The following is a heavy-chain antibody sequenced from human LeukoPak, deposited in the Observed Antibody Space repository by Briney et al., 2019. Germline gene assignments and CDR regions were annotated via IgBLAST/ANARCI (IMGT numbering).Heavy chain of an antibody. Sequence: GESLKISCKGSGYSFTSYWIGWVRQMPGKGLERMGIIYPGDSDTRYSPSFQGQVTISADKSISTAYLQWSSLKASDTAMYYCARLRGQLWLGALFDYWGQGTLVTVSS. D-gene: IGHD5-18*01. CDR3: ARLRGQLWLGALFDY. CDR1: GYSFTSYW. CDR2: IYPGDSDT. J-gene: IGHJ4*02. V-gene: IGHV5-51*01.